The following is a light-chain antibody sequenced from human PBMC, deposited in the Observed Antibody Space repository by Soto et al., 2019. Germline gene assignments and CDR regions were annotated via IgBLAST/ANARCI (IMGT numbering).Light chain of an antibody. J-gene: IGLJ1*01. V-gene: IGLV2-23*02. CDR3: CSSAGAITPHV. Sequence: QSALTQPASVSGSPGQSITISCSGTSSDVINYNLVSWYQQHPGKAPKLLLYEVVKRPSGISNRFSDSTSANTASLTIAGLQAEDEGDYYCCSSAGAITPHVFGTGTKLTVL. CDR2: EVV. CDR1: SSDVINYNL.